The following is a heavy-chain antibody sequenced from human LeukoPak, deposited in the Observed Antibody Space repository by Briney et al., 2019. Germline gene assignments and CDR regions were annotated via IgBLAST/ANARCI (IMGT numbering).Heavy chain of an antibody. Sequence: SETLSLTCTVSGGSISSYYWSWIRQPQGKGLEWIGYIYYSGSTNYNPSLKSRVTISVDTSKNQFSLKLSSVTAADTAVYYCASDSSGLRGGAFDIWGQGTMVTVSS. J-gene: IGHJ3*02. CDR1: GGSISSYY. CDR2: IYYSGST. V-gene: IGHV4-59*01. CDR3: ASDSSGLRGGAFDI. D-gene: IGHD6-19*01.